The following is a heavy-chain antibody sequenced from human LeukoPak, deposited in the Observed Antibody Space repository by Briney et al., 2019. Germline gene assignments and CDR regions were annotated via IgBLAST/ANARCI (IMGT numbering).Heavy chain of an antibody. CDR1: GFTFGDYA. V-gene: IGHV3-49*04. Sequence: PGGSLRLSCTASGFTFGDYAMSWVRQAPGKGLEWVGFIRSKAYGGTTEYAASVKGRFTISRDDSKSIAYLQMNSLKTEDTAVYYCTRDTAYYYGSGSYLNWFDPWGQGTLVTVSS. CDR2: IRSKAYGGTT. J-gene: IGHJ5*02. D-gene: IGHD3-10*01. CDR3: TRDTAYYYGSGSYLNWFDP.